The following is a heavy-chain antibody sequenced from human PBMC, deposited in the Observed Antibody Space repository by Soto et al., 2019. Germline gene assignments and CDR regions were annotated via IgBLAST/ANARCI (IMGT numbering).Heavy chain of an antibody. Sequence: GSLRLSCAASAITFSNTWMSWVRQAPGKGLEWVGRIKSKTDGGATDYPAPVKGQVTISADKSSSTAYLQWSSLKASDTAMYYCARLVRGIAAATGFDPWGQGTLVTVSS. CDR1: AITFSNTW. CDR2: IKSKTDGGAT. J-gene: IGHJ5*02. D-gene: IGHD6-13*01. V-gene: IGHV3-15*01. CDR3: ARLVRGIAAATGFDP.